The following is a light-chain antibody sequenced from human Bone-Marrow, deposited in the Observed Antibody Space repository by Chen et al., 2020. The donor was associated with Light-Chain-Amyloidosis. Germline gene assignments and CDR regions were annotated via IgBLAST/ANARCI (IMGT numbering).Light chain of an antibody. CDR2: EDD. CDR1: SSSIATNY. J-gene: IGLJ3*02. Sequence: NFMLTQPHSVSESPGKTVIISCTRSSSSIATNYVQWYQQRPGSSPTTVIYEDDQRPSGVPDRFSGSLDRSSNSASLTISVLKTEDGGGYYCQSYQGSGRGVFGGGTTLTVL. V-gene: IGLV6-57*01. CDR3: QSYQGSGRGV.